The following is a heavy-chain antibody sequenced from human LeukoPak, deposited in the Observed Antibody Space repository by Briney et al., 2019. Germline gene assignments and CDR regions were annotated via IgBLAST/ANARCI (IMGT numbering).Heavy chain of an antibody. CDR2: ISYDGSNK. CDR1: GFTFSSYG. J-gene: IGHJ5*02. Sequence: PGGSLRLSCAASGFTFSSYGMHWVRQAPGKGLEWVAVISYDGSNKYYADSVKGRFTISRDNSKNTLYLQMNSLRAEDTAVYYCEKDRLLWFGELFTWFDPWGQGTLVTVSS. V-gene: IGHV3-30*18. D-gene: IGHD3-10*01. CDR3: EKDRLLWFGELFTWFDP.